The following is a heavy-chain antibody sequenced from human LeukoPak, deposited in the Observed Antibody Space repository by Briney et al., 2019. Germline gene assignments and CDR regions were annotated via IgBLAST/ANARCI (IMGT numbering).Heavy chain of an antibody. V-gene: IGHV3-66*01. CDR1: GFTVSSNS. D-gene: IGHD1-26*01. CDR2: IHSGGNT. CDR3: ARVVGSHYAFDY. Sequence: PGRSLRVSGAASGFTVSSNSMSGVRQAPGKGLRWVSVIHSGGNTYYADSVKGRFTISRDYSKNTLYLQMNSLRAEDTAVYYCARVVGSHYAFDYWGQGTLVTVPS. J-gene: IGHJ4*02.